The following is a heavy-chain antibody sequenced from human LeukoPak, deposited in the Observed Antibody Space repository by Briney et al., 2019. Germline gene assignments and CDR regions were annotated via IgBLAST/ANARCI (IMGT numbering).Heavy chain of an antibody. CDR2: IYHSGST. CDR3: ARVAIAATGKFVWFDP. CDR1: GGSISSGDYS. D-gene: IGHD2-15*01. J-gene: IGHJ5*02. V-gene: IGHV4-30-2*01. Sequence: PSETLSLTCAVSGGSISSGDYSWSWIRQPPGKGLEWIGYIYHSGSTYYNSSLKSRVTISVDRSKNQFSLKLTSVTAADTAVYYCARVAIAATGKFVWFDPWGQGTLVTVSS.